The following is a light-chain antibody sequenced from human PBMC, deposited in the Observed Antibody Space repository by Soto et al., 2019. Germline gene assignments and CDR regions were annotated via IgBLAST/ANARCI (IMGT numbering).Light chain of an antibody. Sequence: EIVMTQSPATLSVSPGERATLSCRASESVGSKVAWYQQKPGQAPRVLIYGASIRATGIPARFSGSGSGTAFTLTISSLQSEDLALYYCQHHDNWPPITFGQGTRLEIK. CDR3: QHHDNWPPIT. CDR2: GAS. J-gene: IGKJ5*01. V-gene: IGKV3-15*01. CDR1: ESVGSK.